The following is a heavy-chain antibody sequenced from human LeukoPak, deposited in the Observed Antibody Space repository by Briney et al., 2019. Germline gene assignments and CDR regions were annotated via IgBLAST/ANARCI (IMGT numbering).Heavy chain of an antibody. CDR2: IYTSGST. V-gene: IGHV4-61*02. CDR1: GGSISSGSYY. D-gene: IGHD3-3*01. Sequence: PSQTLSLTCTVSGGSISSGSYYWSWIRQPAGKGLEWIGRIYTSGSTNYNPSLKSRVTISVDTSKNQFSLKLSSVTAADTAVYYCARDTLLPPNNYDFWSGQLREPRYYFDYWGQGTLVTVSS. J-gene: IGHJ4*02. CDR3: ARDTLLPPNNYDFWSGQLREPRYYFDY.